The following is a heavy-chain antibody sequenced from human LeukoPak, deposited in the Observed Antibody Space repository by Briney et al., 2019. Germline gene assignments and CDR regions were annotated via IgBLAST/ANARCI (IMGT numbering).Heavy chain of an antibody. Sequence: PSETLSLTCTVSGGSISSSSYYWGWIRQPPGKGLEWIGSIYYSGSTYYNPSLKSRVTISVDTSKNQFSLKLSSVTAADTAVYYCARRGRAGYCSSTSCSLDYWGQGTLVTVSS. J-gene: IGHJ4*02. CDR1: GGSISSSSYY. CDR3: ARRGRAGYCSSTSCSLDY. V-gene: IGHV4-39*01. D-gene: IGHD2-2*01. CDR2: IYYSGST.